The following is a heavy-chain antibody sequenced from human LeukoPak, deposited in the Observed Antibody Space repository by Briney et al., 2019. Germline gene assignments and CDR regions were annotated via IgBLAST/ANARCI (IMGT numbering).Heavy chain of an antibody. Sequence: ASVKVSCKASGYTFTGYYMHWVRQAPGQGLEWMGWINPNSGGTNYAQKFQGRVTMTRDTSIGTAYMELSRLRSDDTAVYYCARVARQVSFYYYMDVWGKGTTVTVSS. J-gene: IGHJ6*03. CDR3: ARVARQVSFYYYMDV. V-gene: IGHV1-2*02. CDR2: INPNSGGT. CDR1: GYTFTGYY.